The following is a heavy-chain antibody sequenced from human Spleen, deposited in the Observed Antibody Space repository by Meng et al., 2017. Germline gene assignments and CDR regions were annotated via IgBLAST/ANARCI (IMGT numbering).Heavy chain of an antibody. CDR1: GCSY. Sequence: ESLTLSCTVSGCSYCSWIRQPAGKGLAWIGHVYTRGNTDYNPSLKNRVTISIDTSKNQFTLKLSSVIAPDTAVYSSATGQVVWSDQYYHGMDVWGQGTTVTVSS. V-gene: IGHV4-4*07. CDR3: ATGQVVWSDQYYHGMDV. D-gene: IGHD2-15*01. J-gene: IGHJ6*02. CDR2: VYTRGNT.